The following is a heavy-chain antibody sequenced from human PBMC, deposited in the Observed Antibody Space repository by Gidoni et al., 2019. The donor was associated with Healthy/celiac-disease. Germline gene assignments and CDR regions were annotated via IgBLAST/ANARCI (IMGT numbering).Heavy chain of an antibody. CDR3: AKDIYGYTIIGGFDY. V-gene: IGHV3-9*01. D-gene: IGHD5-18*01. J-gene: IGHJ4*02. CDR2: ISWNSGSI. CDR1: GFTFDDYA. Sequence: EVQLVESGGGLVQPGRSLRLSCAASGFTFDDYAMHWVRQAPGKGLEWVSGISWNSGSIGYADSVKGRFTISRDNAKNSLYLQMNSLRAEDTALYYCAKDIYGYTIIGGFDYWGQGTLVTVSS.